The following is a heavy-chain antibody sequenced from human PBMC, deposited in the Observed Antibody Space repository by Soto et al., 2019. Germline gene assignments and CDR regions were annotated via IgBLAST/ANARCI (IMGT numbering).Heavy chain of an antibody. D-gene: IGHD2-2*01. CDR3: ARGYCSSTSCYYYYGMAV. CDR2: IYYSGST. CDR1: GGSISSTIYY. J-gene: IGHJ6*02. V-gene: IGHV4-39*01. Sequence: PSETLSLTCTVSGGSISSTIYYWGWIRQPPGKGLEWIGSIYYSGSTYYNPSLKSRVTISVDTSKNQFSLKLSSVTAADTAVYYCARGYCSSTSCYYYYGMAVRGQGTTVTVSS.